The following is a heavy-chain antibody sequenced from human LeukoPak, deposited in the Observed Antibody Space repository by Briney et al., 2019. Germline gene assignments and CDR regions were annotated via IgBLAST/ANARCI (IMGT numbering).Heavy chain of an antibody. Sequence: SETLSLTCTVSGGSISSGSYYWSWIRQPAGKGLEWIGRIYTSGSTNYNPSLKSRVTISVDTSKNQFSLKLSSVTAADTAVYYCARGSWSSWYLSNYYYYMDVWGKGTTVTVSS. D-gene: IGHD6-13*01. V-gene: IGHV4-61*02. CDR2: IYTSGST. J-gene: IGHJ6*03. CDR3: ARGSWSSWYLSNYYYYMDV. CDR1: GGSISSGSYY.